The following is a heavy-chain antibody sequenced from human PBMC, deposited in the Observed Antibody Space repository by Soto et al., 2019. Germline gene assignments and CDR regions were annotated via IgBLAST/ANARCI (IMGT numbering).Heavy chain of an antibody. Sequence: EVQLVESGGGLVKPGGSLRLSCAASGFTFSSYSMNWVRQAPGKGLEWVSSISSSSSYIYYADSVKGRFTISRDNAKNSLYLQMNSLRAEDTAVYYCARVGYCSGGSCYPFWYYFGYWGQGTLVTVSS. CDR3: ARVGYCSGGSCYPFWYYFGY. CDR2: ISSSSSYI. CDR1: GFTFSSYS. V-gene: IGHV3-21*01. D-gene: IGHD2-15*01. J-gene: IGHJ4*02.